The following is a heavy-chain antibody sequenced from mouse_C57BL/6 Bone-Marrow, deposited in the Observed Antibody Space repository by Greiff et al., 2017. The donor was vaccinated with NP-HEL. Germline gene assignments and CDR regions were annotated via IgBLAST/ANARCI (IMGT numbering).Heavy chain of an antibody. CDR1: GYTFTSYW. J-gene: IGHJ2*01. V-gene: IGHV1-59*01. CDR3: ARYYFDY. CDR2: IDTSDSYT. Sequence: QVQLQQPGAELVRPGTSVKLSCKASGYTFTSYWMHWVKQRPGQGLEWIGVIDTSDSYTNYNQKFKGKATLTVDTSSSTAYMQLSSLTSEDAAVYYCARYYFDYWGQGTTLTVSS.